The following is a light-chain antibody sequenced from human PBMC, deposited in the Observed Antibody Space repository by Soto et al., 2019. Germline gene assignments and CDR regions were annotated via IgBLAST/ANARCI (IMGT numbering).Light chain of an antibody. CDR3: MQGTHWPPIT. Sequence: VGVTQSPLPLPVPRGQAASMSGGISKSLVYRDGNTYLSWFHQRTGQSPRRLIYKVSNRDSGVPDRFSGSGSGTDFTLKISRVEAEDVGVYYCMQGTHWPPITFGQGTRLEIK. J-gene: IGKJ5*01. V-gene: IGKV2-30*01. CDR1: KSLVYRDGNTY. CDR2: KVS.